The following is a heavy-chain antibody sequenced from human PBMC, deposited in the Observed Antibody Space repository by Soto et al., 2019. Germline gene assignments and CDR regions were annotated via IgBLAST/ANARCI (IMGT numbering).Heavy chain of an antibody. Sequence: QVQLVQSGAEVKEPGASVRVSCKASGYTFSSYGFSWVRQAPGQGLEWVAWISANSGDTNSAQKFQGRVTLTTDTSTSTAYMDLRSLTSDDTAIYYCARDFRESCGGPRCIDFDFWGQGTLVTVSS. J-gene: IGHJ4*02. V-gene: IGHV1-18*01. CDR3: ARDFRESCGGPRCIDFDF. CDR2: ISANSGDT. CDR1: GYTFSSYG. D-gene: IGHD2-21*01.